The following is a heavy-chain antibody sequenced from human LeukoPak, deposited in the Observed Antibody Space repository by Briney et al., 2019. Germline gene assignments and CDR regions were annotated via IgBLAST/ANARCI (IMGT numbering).Heavy chain of an antibody. CDR3: ARAGGVDTAMDANFDY. J-gene: IGHJ4*02. CDR1: GGSISSYY. Sequence: SETLSLTCTVSGGSISSYYWSWIRQPPGKGLEWVGYIYYNGGTNYNPSLRSRVTISVDTSKNHFSLRLSSVTAADTAMYYCARAGGVDTAMDANFDYWGQGTLVTVSS. D-gene: IGHD5-18*01. CDR2: IYYNGGT. V-gene: IGHV4-59*01.